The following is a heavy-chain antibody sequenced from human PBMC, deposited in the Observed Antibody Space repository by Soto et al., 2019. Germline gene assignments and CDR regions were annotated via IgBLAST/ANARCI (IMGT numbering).Heavy chain of an antibody. CDR2: IKSDGSSA. V-gene: IGHV3-74*01. J-gene: IGHJ4*02. Sequence: GGSLRLSCAASGFTFSYYWMHWVRQAPGKGLVWVSRIKSDGSSASYADSVKGRFTISRDNAKNTLYLQMNSLRAEDTAVYYCARDTLELLYYFDYWGQGSLVT. D-gene: IGHD1-7*01. CDR1: GFTFSYYW. CDR3: ARDTLELLYYFDY.